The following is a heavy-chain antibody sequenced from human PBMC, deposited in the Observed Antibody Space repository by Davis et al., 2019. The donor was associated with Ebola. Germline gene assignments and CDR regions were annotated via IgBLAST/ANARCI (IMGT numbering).Heavy chain of an antibody. CDR2: IKQDGSEK. D-gene: IGHD3-3*01. J-gene: IGHJ4*02. Sequence: GESLKISCAASGFTFSSYWMGWVRQAPGKGLEWVANIKQDGSEKYYVDSVKGRFTISRDNAKNSLYLQMNSLRAEDTAVYYCARDSSPPDYDFWSGPFDYWGQGTLVTVSS. CDR3: ARDSSPPDYDFWSGPFDY. CDR1: GFTFSSYW. V-gene: IGHV3-7*01.